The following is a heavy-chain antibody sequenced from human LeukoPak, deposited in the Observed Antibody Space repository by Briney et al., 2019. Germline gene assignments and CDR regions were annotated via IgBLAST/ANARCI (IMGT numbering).Heavy chain of an antibody. CDR3: ARAPVLRYFDWSHPLYYYYYYYMDV. J-gene: IGHJ6*03. V-gene: IGHV1-2*02. Sequence: ASVKVSCKASGYTFTSYYMHWVRQAPGQGLEWMGWINPNSGGTNYAQKFQGRVTMTRDTSISTAYMELSRLRSDDTAVYYCARAPVLRYFDWSHPLYYYYYYYMDVWGKGTTVTVSS. CDR1: GYTFTSYY. CDR2: INPNSGGT. D-gene: IGHD3-9*01.